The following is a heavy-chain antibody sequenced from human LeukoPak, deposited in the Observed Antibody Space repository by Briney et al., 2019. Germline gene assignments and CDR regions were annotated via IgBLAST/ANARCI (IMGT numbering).Heavy chain of an antibody. CDR2: IKHDGSEI. CDR1: GFTFSNYW. V-gene: IGHV3-7*04. J-gene: IGHJ3*02. CDR3: ARGQVTSVTGWAAFDI. Sequence: GGSLRLSCAASGFTFSNYWMNWVRQAPGKGPEWVANIKHDGSEIYYADSVKGRFTISRDNAKNSHSLQMNSLGVQDTGLYYCARGQVTSVTGWAAFDIWGQGTLVTVSS. D-gene: IGHD4-17*01.